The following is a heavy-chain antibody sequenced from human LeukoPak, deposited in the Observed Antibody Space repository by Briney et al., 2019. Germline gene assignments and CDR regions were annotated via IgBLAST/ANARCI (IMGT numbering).Heavy chain of an antibody. J-gene: IGHJ4*02. Sequence: GGSLRLSCAASGFTFSNAWMSWVRQAPGKGLEWVGRIKSKTDGGTTDYAAPVKGRFTISRDDSKNTLYLQMNSLKTEDTAVYYCARDIDSSDSYLDYWGQGTLVTVSS. CDR1: GFTFSNAW. D-gene: IGHD6-19*01. CDR2: IKSKTDGGTT. V-gene: IGHV3-15*01. CDR3: ARDIDSSDSYLDY.